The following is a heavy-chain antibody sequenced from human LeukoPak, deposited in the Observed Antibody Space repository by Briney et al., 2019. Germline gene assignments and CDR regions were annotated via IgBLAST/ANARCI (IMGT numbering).Heavy chain of an antibody. CDR2: IIPIFGTA. V-gene: IGHV1-69*05. Sequence: ASVKVSCKASGGTFSSYAISWVRQAPGQGLEWMGRIIPIFGTANYAQKFQGRVTITTDESTSTAYMELSSLRSEDTAVYYCARSTNWEINYWGQGTLVTVSS. CDR1: GGTFSSYA. D-gene: IGHD7-27*01. J-gene: IGHJ4*02. CDR3: ARSTNWEINY.